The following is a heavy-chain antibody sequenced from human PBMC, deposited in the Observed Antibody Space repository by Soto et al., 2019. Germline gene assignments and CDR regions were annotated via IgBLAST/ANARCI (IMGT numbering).Heavy chain of an antibody. D-gene: IGHD6-13*01. CDR3: ARDHSAAGTYYYYYYGMDV. V-gene: IGHV3-33*01. J-gene: IGHJ6*02. Sequence: GGSLRLSCAASGFTFSSYGMHWVRQAPGKGLEWVAVIWYDGSNKYYADSVKGRFTISRDNSKNTLYLQMNSLRAEDTAVYYCARDHSAAGTYYYYYYGMDVWGQGT. CDR1: GFTFSSYG. CDR2: IWYDGSNK.